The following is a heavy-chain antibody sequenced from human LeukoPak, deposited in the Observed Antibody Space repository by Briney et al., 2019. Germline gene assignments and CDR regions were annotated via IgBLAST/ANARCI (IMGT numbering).Heavy chain of an antibody. J-gene: IGHJ4*02. CDR3: AREYSSGWYVDY. V-gene: IGHV1-46*01. D-gene: IGHD6-19*01. CDR1: GYTLTSYY. CDR2: INPSGGST. Sequence: ASVKVSCKASGYTLTSYYMHWVRQAPGQGLEWMGIINPSGGSTSYAQKFQGRVTMTRDTSTSTVYMELSSLRSEDTAVYYCAREYSSGWYVDYWGQGTLVTVSS.